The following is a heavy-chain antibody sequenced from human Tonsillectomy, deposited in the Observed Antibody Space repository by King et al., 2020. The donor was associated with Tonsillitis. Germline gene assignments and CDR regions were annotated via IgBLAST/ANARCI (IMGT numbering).Heavy chain of an antibody. D-gene: IGHD3-22*01. CDR3: AKEVGATPPLGVIS. CDR1: GFTFSSYA. V-gene: IGHV3-23*04. J-gene: IGHJ4*02. CDR2: ISGSGGST. Sequence: VQLVESGGGLVQPGGSLRLSCAASGFTFSSYAMSWVRQAPGKGLEWVAGISGSGGSTYYADSVKGRCTISRDNSKNTLYLQMNSLRAVDTAVYYCAKEVGATPPLGVISWGQGTLVTVSS.